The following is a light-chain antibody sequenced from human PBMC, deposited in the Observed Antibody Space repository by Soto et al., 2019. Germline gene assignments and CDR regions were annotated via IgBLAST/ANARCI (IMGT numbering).Light chain of an antibody. Sequence: EVLMRQSPDTLSFSPGEGDTRSCMAIQGIGDTLAWYQHKPGQTTRILIYDKSTRATGVPNRFSGSRSGAEFTLTIKSLQSEDFAVYYCQPYNNWPLPFGGGPKVDIK. CDR1: QGIGDT. CDR2: DKS. CDR3: QPYNNWPLP. J-gene: IGKJ4*01. V-gene: IGKV3-15*01.